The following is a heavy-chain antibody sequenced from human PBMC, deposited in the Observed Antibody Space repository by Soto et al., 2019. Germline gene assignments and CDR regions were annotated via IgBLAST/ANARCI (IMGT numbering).Heavy chain of an antibody. CDR2: IILILGIA. J-gene: IGHJ6*03. CDR3: ARDSYCSSTSCYGDAYYYYYMDV. V-gene: IGHV1-69*04. CDR1: GGTFSSYT. D-gene: IGHD2-2*01. Sequence: ASVKVSCKASGGTFSSYTISWVRQAPGQGLEWMGRIILILGIANYAQKFQGRVTITADKSTSTAYMELSSLRSEDTAVYYCARDSYCSSTSCYGDAYYYYYMDVWGKGTTVTVSS.